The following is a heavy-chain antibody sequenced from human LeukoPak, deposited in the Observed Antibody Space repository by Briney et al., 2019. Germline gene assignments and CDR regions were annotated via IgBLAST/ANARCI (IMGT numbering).Heavy chain of an antibody. D-gene: IGHD4-17*01. CDR2: IWYDGSNK. J-gene: IGHJ3*02. Sequence: PGRSLRLSCAASGFTFSSYGMHWVRQAPGKGLEWVAVIWYDGSNKYYADSVKGRFTISRDNSKNTLYLQMNSLRAEDTAVYYCARDRGYGDFSSAFDIWGQGTMVTVSS. CDR3: ARDRGYGDFSSAFDI. CDR1: GFTFSSYG. V-gene: IGHV3-33*01.